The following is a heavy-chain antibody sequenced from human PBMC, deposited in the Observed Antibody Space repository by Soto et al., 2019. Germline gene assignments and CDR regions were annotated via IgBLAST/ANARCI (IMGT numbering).Heavy chain of an antibody. CDR2: IYYSGST. J-gene: IGHJ6*02. CDR3: ASPLWERGEYYYYVMDV. D-gene: IGHD1-26*01. Sequence: LSLTFTVSGGSISSSNYYWGWVRQPPGKGLEWIGTIYYSGSTYYNPSLKSRVTMSIDTSKNQFSLKLSSVTAADTAVYYCASPLWERGEYYYYVMDVWGQGTTVTVSS. CDR1: GGSISSSNYY. V-gene: IGHV4-39*01.